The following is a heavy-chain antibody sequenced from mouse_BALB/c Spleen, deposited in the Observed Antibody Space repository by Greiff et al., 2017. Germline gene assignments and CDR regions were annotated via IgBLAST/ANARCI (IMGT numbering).Heavy chain of an antibody. V-gene: IGHV5-6-5*01. CDR2: ISSGGST. J-gene: IGHJ2*01. D-gene: IGHD2-3*01. CDR1: GFTFSTYA. Sequence: EVMLVESGGGLLKLGGSLKLSCAASGFTFSTYAMSWVRQTPEKRLEWVASISSGGSTYYPDSVKGRFTISRDNARNILYLQMSSLRSEDTAMYYCARGEGYYSYYFDYWGQGTTLTVSS. CDR3: ARGEGYYSYYFDY.